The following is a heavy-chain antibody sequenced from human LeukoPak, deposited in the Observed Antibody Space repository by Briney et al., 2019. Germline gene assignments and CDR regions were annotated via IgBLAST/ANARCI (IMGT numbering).Heavy chain of an antibody. CDR1: GGSMSGYF. V-gene: IGHV4-4*08. D-gene: IGHD5-18*01. CDR3: ARLRDEGYSYGSLDY. CDR2: LYHSGST. Sequence: SETLSLACAVSGGSMSGYFWSWSRQPPGKGLEWIGYLYHSGSTDYNPTLKSRVTISVDTSKKQLSLKLRSVTAADTAVYYCARLRDEGYSYGSLDYWGQGTLVTVSS. J-gene: IGHJ4*02.